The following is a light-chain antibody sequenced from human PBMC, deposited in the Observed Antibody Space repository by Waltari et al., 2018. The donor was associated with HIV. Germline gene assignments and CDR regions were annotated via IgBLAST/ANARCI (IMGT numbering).Light chain of an antibody. CDR3: CSYAGNSTFVV. CDR2: EGS. V-gene: IGLV2-23*03. CDR1: SSDVGSYNL. J-gene: IGLJ2*01. Sequence: QSALTQPASVSGSPGQSITISCTGTSSDVGSYNLVSWYQQHPGKAPKLMIYEGSKRPSGVSNRFSGSKSGNTASLTISGVQAEDETDYYCCSYAGNSTFVVFGGGTKLTVL.